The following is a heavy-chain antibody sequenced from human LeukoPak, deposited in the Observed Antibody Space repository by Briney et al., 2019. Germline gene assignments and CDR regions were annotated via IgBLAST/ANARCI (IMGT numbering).Heavy chain of an antibody. CDR3: ARGSYTLGYQPY. Sequence: ASVKVSCKASGGTFSSYAISWVRQAPGHGLEWMGGIIPIFGTANYAQKFQGRVTITADESTSTAYMELSSLRSEDTAVYYCARGSYTLGYQPYWGQGTLVTVSS. D-gene: IGHD7-27*01. J-gene: IGHJ4*02. CDR2: IIPIFGTA. CDR1: GGTFSSYA. V-gene: IGHV1-69*13.